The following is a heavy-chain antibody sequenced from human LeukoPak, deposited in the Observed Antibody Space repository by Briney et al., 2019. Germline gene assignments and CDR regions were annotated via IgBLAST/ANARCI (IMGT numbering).Heavy chain of an antibody. CDR2: IIPIFGTA. D-gene: IGHD4-17*01. CDR3: ARDSNRLLYGDYKPLDY. J-gene: IGHJ4*02. CDR1: GGTFSSYA. V-gene: IGHV1-69*13. Sequence: PVKVSCKASGGTFSSYAISWVRQAPGQGLEWMGGIIPIFGTANYAQKFQGRVTITADESTSTAYMELSSLRSEDTAVYYCARDSNRLLYGDYKPLDYWGQGTLVTVSS.